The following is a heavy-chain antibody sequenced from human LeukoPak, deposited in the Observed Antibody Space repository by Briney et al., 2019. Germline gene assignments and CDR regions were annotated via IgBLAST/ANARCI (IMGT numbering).Heavy chain of an antibody. CDR3: ARTVAYYGSGSRWFDP. CDR1: GYTFTSYG. CDR2: ISAYNGNT. D-gene: IGHD3-10*01. V-gene: IGHV1-18*01. Sequence: GASVKVSCKASGYTFTSYGISWVRQAPGQGLEWMGWISAYNGNTNYAQKLQGRVTMTTDTSTSTAYMELRSLRSDDTAVYYCARTVAYYGSGSRWFDPWGQGTLVTVSS. J-gene: IGHJ5*02.